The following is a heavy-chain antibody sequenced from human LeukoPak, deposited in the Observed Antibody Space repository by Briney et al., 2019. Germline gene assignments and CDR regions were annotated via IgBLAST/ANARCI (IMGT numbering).Heavy chain of an antibody. CDR2: INPNSGGT. CDR3: ARDLGSSWFDI. D-gene: IGHD6-13*01. J-gene: IGHJ3*02. V-gene: IGHV1-2*02. Sequence: ASVKVSCKASGYTFTGYYMHWVRQAPGQGLEWMGWINPNSGGTNYAQKFQGRVTMTRDTSTSTVYMELSSLRSEDTAVYYCARDLGSSWFDIWGQGTMVTVSS. CDR1: GYTFTGYY.